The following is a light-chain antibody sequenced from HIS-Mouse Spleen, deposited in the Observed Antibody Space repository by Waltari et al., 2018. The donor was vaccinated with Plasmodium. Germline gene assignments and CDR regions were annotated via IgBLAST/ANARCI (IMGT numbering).Light chain of an antibody. CDR2: GKN. Sequence: SSELTQDPAVSVALGQTVRITCQGDSLRSYYASWYQQKPGQAPVLVIYGKNNRPSGVPGRISGSNSGKPGSFTITGAQAEDEAEYYCNSRDNSGNHLVFGGGTKLAVL. CDR1: SLRSYY. J-gene: IGLJ3*02. CDR3: NSRDNSGNHLV. V-gene: IGLV3-19*01.